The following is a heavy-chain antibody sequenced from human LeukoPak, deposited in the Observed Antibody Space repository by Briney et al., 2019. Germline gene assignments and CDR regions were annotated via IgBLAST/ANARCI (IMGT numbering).Heavy chain of an antibody. V-gene: IGHV3-30-3*01. CDR3: AKEEPYYYYGMDI. D-gene: IGHD1-14*01. CDR1: GFTFSSYA. CDR2: ISYDGSNK. J-gene: IGHJ6*02. Sequence: PGGSLRLSCAASGFTFSSYAMHWVRQAPGKGLEWVAVISYDGSNKYYADSVKGRSTISRDNSRNTLYLQMNSLRAEDTAVYYCAKEEPYYYYGMDIWGQGTTVTVSS.